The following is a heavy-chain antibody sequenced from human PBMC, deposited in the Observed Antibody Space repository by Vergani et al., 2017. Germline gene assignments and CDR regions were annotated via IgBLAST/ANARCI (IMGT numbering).Heavy chain of an antibody. CDR3: SRVVTQMPATPHFYYMDV. CDR2: IFYSGTT. CDR1: GGSISSGDHC. D-gene: IGHD2-15*01. J-gene: IGHJ6*03. Sequence: QVQLQESGPGVVKPSQTLSLTCAVSGGSISSGDHCWTWIRQRPGKGLEWIGYIFYSGTTYDNPSLRSRLTISVDTSQNQFSLKLRSVTAADTAVYYCSRVVTQMPATPHFYYMDVWGKGATVVVSS. V-gene: IGHV4-31*11.